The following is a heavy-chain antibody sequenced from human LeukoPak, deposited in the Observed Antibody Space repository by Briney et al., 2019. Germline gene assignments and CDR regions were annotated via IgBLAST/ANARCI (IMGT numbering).Heavy chain of an antibody. CDR3: ARLAGRVVLGAFDI. V-gene: IGHV3-30*04. CDR1: GFTFSSYA. Sequence: GRSLRLSCAASGFTFSSYAMHWVRQAPGKGLEWVAVISYDGSNKYYADSVKGRFTISRDNSKNTLYLQMNSLRAEDTAVYYCARLAGRVVLGAFDIWGRGTMVTVSS. J-gene: IGHJ3*02. D-gene: IGHD2-15*01. CDR2: ISYDGSNK.